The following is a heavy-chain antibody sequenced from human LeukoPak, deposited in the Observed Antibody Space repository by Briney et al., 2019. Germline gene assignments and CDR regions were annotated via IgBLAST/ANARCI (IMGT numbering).Heavy chain of an antibody. CDR2: INPSGGST. Sequence: GASVTVSCKASGYTFTSYYMHWVRQAPGQGLEWMGIINPSGGSTSYAQKFQGRVTMTRDTSTSTVYMELSSLRSEDTAVYYCARVRKEYSSFPYYFDYWGQGTLVTVSS. V-gene: IGHV1-46*01. D-gene: IGHD6-6*01. CDR1: GYTFTSYY. J-gene: IGHJ4*02. CDR3: ARVRKEYSSFPYYFDY.